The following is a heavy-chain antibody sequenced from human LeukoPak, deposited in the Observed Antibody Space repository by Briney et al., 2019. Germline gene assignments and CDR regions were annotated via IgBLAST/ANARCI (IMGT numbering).Heavy chain of an antibody. CDR1: GFTLSSYA. Sequence: GGSLRLSCAASGFTLSSYAMSWVRQAPGKGLGWVSAISGSGGSTYYADSVKGRFTISRDNSKNTLYLQMNSLRADDTAVYYCARWFCSSTGCYYDYWGQGTLVTVSS. CDR3: ARWFCSSTGCYYDY. D-gene: IGHD2-2*01. J-gene: IGHJ4*02. CDR2: ISGSGGST. V-gene: IGHV3-23*01.